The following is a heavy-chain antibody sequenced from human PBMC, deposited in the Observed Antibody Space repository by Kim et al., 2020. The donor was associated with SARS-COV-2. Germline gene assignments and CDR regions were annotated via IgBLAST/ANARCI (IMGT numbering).Heavy chain of an antibody. CDR2: ISWNSGSI. CDR1: GFTFDDYA. CDR3: AKALRVQWLVRGYYYYGMDV. Sequence: GGSLRLSCAASGFTFDDYAMHWVRQAPGKGLEWVSGISWNSGSIGYADSVKGRFTISRDNAKNSLYLQMNSLRAEDTALYYCAKALRVQWLVRGYYYYGMDVWGQGTTVTVSS. D-gene: IGHD6-19*01. V-gene: IGHV3-9*01. J-gene: IGHJ6*02.